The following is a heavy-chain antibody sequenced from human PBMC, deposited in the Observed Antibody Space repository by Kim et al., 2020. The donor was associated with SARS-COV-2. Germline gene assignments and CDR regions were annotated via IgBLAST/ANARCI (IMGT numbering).Heavy chain of an antibody. CDR1: GGSISSSSYY. J-gene: IGHJ4*01. CDR3: ARQGDGWYQAPIDY. Sequence: SETLSLTCTVSGGSISSSSYYWGWIRQPPGKGLEWIGNIYYSGSTYYNPSLKSRVTISVDTSKNQFSLKLSSVTAADTAVYYCARQGDGWYQAPIDYWC. V-gene: IGHV4-39*01. CDR2: IYYSGST. D-gene: IGHD6-19*01.